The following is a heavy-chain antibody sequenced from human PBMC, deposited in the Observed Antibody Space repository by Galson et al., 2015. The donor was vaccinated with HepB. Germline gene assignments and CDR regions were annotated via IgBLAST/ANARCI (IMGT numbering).Heavy chain of an antibody. V-gene: IGHV3-23*01. CDR1: GFNFYKYP. D-gene: IGHD4-17*01. J-gene: IGHJ2*01. CDR3: ARRYGDYVPGWYFDL. CDR2: ISGSGDST. Sequence: SLRLSCAASGFNFYKYPMRWVRQAPGQGLEWLSGISGSGDSTHYADSVRGRFTISRDNSKNTLYLQMNSLRADDTAVYYCARRYGDYVPGWYFDLWGRGTLVTVSS.